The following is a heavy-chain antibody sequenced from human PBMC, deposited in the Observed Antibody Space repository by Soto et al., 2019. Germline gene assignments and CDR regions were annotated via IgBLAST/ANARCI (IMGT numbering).Heavy chain of an antibody. CDR2: IRSKACGGTT. CDR3: TRAGAGTNYYYYGMDV. D-gene: IGHD6-13*01. Sequence: NPGGSLRLSCTASGFTFGDYAMSWFRQAPGKGLEWVGFIRSKACGGTTEYAASVKGRFTISRDDSKSIAYLQMNSLKTEDTAVYYCTRAGAGTNYYYYGMDVWGQGTTVTVSS. J-gene: IGHJ6*02. CDR1: GFTFGDYA. V-gene: IGHV3-49*05.